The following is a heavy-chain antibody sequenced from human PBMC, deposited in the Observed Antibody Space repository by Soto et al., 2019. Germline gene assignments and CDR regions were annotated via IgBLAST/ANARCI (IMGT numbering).Heavy chain of an antibody. D-gene: IGHD1-26*01. J-gene: IGHJ6*02. CDR2: ISAYNGNT. CDR3: ARIVGATSIYGMDV. Sequence: ASVKVSCKASGYTFTSYGISWVRQAPGQGLEWMGWISAYNGNTNYAQKLQGRVTMTTDTSTSTAYMELRSLRSDDTAVYYCARIVGATSIYGMDVWGQGITVTVSS. V-gene: IGHV1-18*01. CDR1: GYTFTSYG.